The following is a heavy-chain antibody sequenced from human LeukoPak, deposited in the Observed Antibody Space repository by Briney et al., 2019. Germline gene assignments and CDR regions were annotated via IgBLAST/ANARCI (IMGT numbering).Heavy chain of an antibody. CDR1: GFTFSSYW. J-gene: IGHJ4*02. Sequence: GGSLRLSCAASGFTFSSYWMHWVRQAPGKGLVWVSRINKDGSSTSYADSVKGRFTISRDNTKNTLFLQMSSLRAEDTAVYYCARDGAAAGTDYFDYWGQGTLVTVSS. D-gene: IGHD6-13*01. CDR2: INKDGSST. CDR3: ARDGAAAGTDYFDY. V-gene: IGHV3-74*01.